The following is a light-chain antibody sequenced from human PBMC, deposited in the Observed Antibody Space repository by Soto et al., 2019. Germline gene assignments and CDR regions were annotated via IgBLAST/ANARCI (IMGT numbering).Light chain of an antibody. Sequence: EIVMTQSPATLAVSPGETATLSCRASQSLSGNLAWYQQKPGLAPRLLIFRASTRATGVPARFSGRGSGTEFTLTISGLQSEDFAVYYCQQYSNWPPWTFGPGTKVEIK. CDR2: RAS. CDR3: QQYSNWPPWT. J-gene: IGKJ1*01. CDR1: QSLSGN. V-gene: IGKV3-15*01.